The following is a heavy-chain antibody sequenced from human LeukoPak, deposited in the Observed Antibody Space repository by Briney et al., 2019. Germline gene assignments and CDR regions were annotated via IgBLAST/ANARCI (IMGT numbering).Heavy chain of an antibody. J-gene: IGHJ4*02. CDR1: GYTFSSYT. CDR3: ASGPSYSGSNEYFDS. CDR2: INTNTGNP. V-gene: IGHV7-4-1*02. D-gene: IGHD1-26*01. Sequence: TSVKVSCKASGYTFSSYTMNWVRQAPGQGLEWMGWINTNTGNPTYAQDYTGRFVFSLDTSVSTTYLQISRLKAEDTAVYYCASGPSYSGSNEYFDSWGQGTLVTVSS.